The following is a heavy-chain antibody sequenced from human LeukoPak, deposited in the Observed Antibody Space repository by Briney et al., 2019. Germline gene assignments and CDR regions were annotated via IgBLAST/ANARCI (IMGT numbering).Heavy chain of an antibody. J-gene: IGHJ6*02. Sequence: ASVKVSCKASGYTFTSYGISWVRQAPGQGLEWMGWISAYNGNTNYAQKLQGRVTMTTDTSTSTAYMELRSLRSDDTAVYYCARVYRDFWSGYYYYYSMDVWGQGTTVTVSS. CDR3: ARVYRDFWSGYYYYYSMDV. CDR2: ISAYNGNT. D-gene: IGHD3-3*01. CDR1: GYTFTSYG. V-gene: IGHV1-18*01.